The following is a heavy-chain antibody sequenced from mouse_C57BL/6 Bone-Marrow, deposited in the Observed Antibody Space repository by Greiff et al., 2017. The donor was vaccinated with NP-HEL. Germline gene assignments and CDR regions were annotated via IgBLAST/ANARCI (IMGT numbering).Heavy chain of an antibody. J-gene: IGHJ4*01. CDR2: SRNKANDYTT. Sequence: EVKLVESGGGLVQSGRSLRLSCATSGFTFSDFYMEWVRQAPGKGLEWIAASRNKANDYTTEYSASVKGRFIVSRDTSQSILYLQMNALRAEDTAIYYCARDASYYGYAMDYWGQGTSVTVSS. V-gene: IGHV7-1*01. CDR1: GFTFSDFY. CDR3: ARDASYYGYAMDY. D-gene: IGHD1-1*02.